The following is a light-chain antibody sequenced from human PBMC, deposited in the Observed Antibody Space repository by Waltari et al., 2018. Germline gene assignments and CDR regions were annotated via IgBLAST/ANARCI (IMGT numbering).Light chain of an antibody. CDR3: HQRGSWPQT. Sequence: EIVLTQSPATLSLSPGESATPSCRASQSVSSYLAWYQQKPGQAPRLLIYDASNRATGIPARFSGSGSGTDFTLTISSLEPEDFAVYYCHQRGSWPQTFGQGTQLELK. CDR1: QSVSSY. V-gene: IGKV3-11*01. J-gene: IGKJ2*01. CDR2: DAS.